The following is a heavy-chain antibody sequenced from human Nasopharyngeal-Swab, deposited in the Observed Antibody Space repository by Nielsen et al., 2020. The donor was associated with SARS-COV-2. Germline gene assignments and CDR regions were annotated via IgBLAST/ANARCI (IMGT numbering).Heavy chain of an antibody. CDR2: IYYSGST. D-gene: IGHD6-13*01. V-gene: IGHV4-59*01. CDR1: GGSIISYY. Sequence: SATLSPTCTVSGGSIISYYWSWTPQLPGKGLEWTGYIYYSGSTHYNPSLKSRVTISVDTSKNPFSLKLSSVTAADTAVYYCAREGTGSGSWYGGYYYYGMDVWGQGTTVTVSS. J-gene: IGHJ6*02. CDR3: AREGTGSGSWYGGYYYYGMDV.